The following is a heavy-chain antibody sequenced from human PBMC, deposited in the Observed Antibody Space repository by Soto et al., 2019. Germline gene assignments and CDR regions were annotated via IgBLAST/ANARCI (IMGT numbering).Heavy chain of an antibody. V-gene: IGHV1-2*02. Sequence: ASVKVSCKASGYTFTGYYMHWVRQAPGQGLEWMGWINPNSGGTNYAQKFQGRVTMTRDTSISTAYMELSRLRSDDTAVYYCARAYSRGWADAFHIWGQATMVTVSS. CDR1: GYTFTGYY. CDR3: ARAYSRGWADAFHI. D-gene: IGHD6-19*01. CDR2: INPNSGGT. J-gene: IGHJ3*02.